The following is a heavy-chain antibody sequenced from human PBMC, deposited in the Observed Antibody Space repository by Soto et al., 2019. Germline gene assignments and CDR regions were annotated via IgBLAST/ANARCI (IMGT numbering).Heavy chain of an antibody. CDR1: GGSFSGYY. CDR3: ARLSWIQLWFYCDY. Sequence: QVQLQQWGAGLLKPSETLSLTCAVYGGSFSGYYWSWIRQHPGKGLEWIGEINHSGSTNYNPSLTRRVTISVGTSTDPFSRQLSTVTAADAAVYYCARLSWIQLWFYCDYWGQGTLVAVSS. CDR2: INHSGST. V-gene: IGHV4-34*01. D-gene: IGHD5-18*01. J-gene: IGHJ4*02.